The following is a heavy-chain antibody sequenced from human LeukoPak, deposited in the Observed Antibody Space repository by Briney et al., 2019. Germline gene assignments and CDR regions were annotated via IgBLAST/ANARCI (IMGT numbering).Heavy chain of an antibody. CDR3: ARAQRDGYNDY. J-gene: IGHJ4*02. D-gene: IGHD5-24*01. CDR1: AFIFSGHW. V-gene: IGHV3-53*01. Sequence: PGGSLRLSCEGSAFIFSGHWMNWVRQAPGKGLEWVSVIYSGGSTYYADSVKGRFTISRDNSKNTLYLQMNSLRAEDTAVYYCARAQRDGYNDYWGQGTLVTVSS. CDR2: IYSGGST.